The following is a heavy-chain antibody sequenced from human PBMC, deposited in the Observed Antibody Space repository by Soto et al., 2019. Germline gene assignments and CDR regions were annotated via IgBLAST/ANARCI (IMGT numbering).Heavy chain of an antibody. CDR3: AHPRGYGVLDAVDI. CDR1: GFFFSTYA. V-gene: IGHV3-23*01. D-gene: IGHD4-17*01. CDR2: ISSSGDSA. J-gene: IGHJ3*02. Sequence: PGGSLRLSCAASGFFFSTYAMNWVHQAPGRGLEWVSAISSSGDSAYYAESVRGRFTISRDNSINTLYLQMRSLRPEDTAVYYCAHPRGYGVLDAVDIWGQGTMVTVSS.